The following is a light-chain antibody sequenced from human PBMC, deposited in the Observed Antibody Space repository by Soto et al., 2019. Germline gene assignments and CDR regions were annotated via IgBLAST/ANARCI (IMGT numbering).Light chain of an antibody. J-gene: IGKJ1*01. CDR1: QSVSSY. CDR3: QQYNNWPPMT. CDR2: GAS. V-gene: IGKV3-15*01. Sequence: EIVMTHSPATLSVSPCERATLSFSASQSVSSYLAWYQQKPGQAPRLLIYGASTRATGIPARFSGSGSGTEFTLTISSLQSEDFAVYYCQQYNNWPPMTFGQGTKVDIK.